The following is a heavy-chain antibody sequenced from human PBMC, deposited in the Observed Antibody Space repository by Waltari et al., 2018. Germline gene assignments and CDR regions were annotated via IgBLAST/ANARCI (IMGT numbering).Heavy chain of an antibody. CDR3: AKDYDSSGYNPPQSGYFDY. CDR2: IWSDGNDK. J-gene: IGHJ4*02. CDR1: GFTFRTHC. V-gene: IGHV3-33*06. D-gene: IGHD3-22*01. Sequence: QVQLVESGGGLVQAGKSLRLSCAASGFTFRTHCLHWFRQAPGKGLEWVAHIWSDGNDKYYADSVTGRFTISRDNSKNTLFLEMNSLRAEDTAVYYCAKDYDSSGYNPPQSGYFDYWGQGTLVTVSS.